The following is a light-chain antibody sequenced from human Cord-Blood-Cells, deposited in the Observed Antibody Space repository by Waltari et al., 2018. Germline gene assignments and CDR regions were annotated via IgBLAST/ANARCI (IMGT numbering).Light chain of an antibody. Sequence: EIVLTQSPGTLSLSPRERATLSCRASQSVSSSYLAWYQQNPGQAPSLLICGASSRATGIPGWFSVSGSGTDFTLTISRLEPEEFAVYYCQQYGSSPRTFGQGTKVEIK. CDR2: GAS. V-gene: IGKV3-20*01. CDR1: QSVSSSY. J-gene: IGKJ1*01. CDR3: QQYGSSPRT.